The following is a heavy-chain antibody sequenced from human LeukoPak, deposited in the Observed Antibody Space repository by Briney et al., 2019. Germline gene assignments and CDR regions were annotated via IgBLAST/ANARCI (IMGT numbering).Heavy chain of an antibody. J-gene: IGHJ4*02. CDR1: EFTFSAYA. CDR3: VRGGWRIIETGGDS. CDR2: ISPTGSTM. D-gene: IGHD2-15*01. Sequence: GGSLRLSCAASEFTFSAYAMNWVRQAPGKGLEWVGYISPTGSTMFYAGSVKGRFTISRDNADNSLYLQMKSLRVEDTAMYYCVRGGWRIIETGGDSWGQGTLVTVSS. V-gene: IGHV3-48*04.